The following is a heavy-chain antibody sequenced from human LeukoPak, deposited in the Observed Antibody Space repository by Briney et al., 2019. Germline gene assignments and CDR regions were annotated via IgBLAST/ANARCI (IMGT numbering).Heavy chain of an antibody. CDR2: IYSSGST. CDR1: GGSISSYY. CDR3: ARKDSSGPYFDY. V-gene: IGHV4-4*07. Sequence: SETLSLTCTVSGGSISSYYWSWIRQPAGKGLEWIGRIYSSGSTNYNPSLKRRVTISVATSKNQFSLKLSSVTAADTAVYYCARKDSSGPYFDYWGQGTLVTVSS. J-gene: IGHJ4*02. D-gene: IGHD6-19*01.